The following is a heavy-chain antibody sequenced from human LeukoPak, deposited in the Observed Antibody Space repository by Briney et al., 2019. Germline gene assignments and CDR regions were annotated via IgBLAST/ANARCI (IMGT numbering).Heavy chain of an antibody. V-gene: IGHV1-3*01. D-gene: IGHD5-24*01. J-gene: IGHJ4*02. CDR2: INAGNGNT. CDR3: AREIDRDDYDRFFDY. Sequence: ASVKVSCKASGYTFSTYTMRWVRQAPGQRLEWMGWINAGNGNTKYSQKFQGRVSITRDTSASTAYMEMSSLRCEDTAVYYCAREIDRDDYDRFFDYWGQGTLVTVSS. CDR1: GYTFSTYT.